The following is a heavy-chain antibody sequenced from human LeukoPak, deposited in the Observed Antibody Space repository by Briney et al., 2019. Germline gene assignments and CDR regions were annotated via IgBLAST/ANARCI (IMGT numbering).Heavy chain of an antibody. Sequence: PGGSLRLSCAASGFTFSSYAVSWVRQAPGKGLEWVSTISGSAGRTSYADSVKGRFTISRDSSKNRLYLQMHSLRAEDTAIYYCAQDYTGDPPYFHYWGQGTMVTVSS. V-gene: IGHV3-23*01. D-gene: IGHD2-8*02. CDR2: ISGSAGRT. CDR3: AQDYTGDPPYFHY. CDR1: GFTFSSYA. J-gene: IGHJ4*02.